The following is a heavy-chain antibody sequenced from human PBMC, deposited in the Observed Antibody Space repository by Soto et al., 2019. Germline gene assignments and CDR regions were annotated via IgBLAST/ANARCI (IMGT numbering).Heavy chain of an antibody. CDR2: IWYDGSKI. Sequence: QVQLVQSGGGVVQPGGSLRLSCAASGFTFSSYGMHWVRQAPGKGLEWVAVIWYDGSKIYYADSVEGRFTISRDNSKSTLYLQMNSLSAEDTVVYYCARPLEQHQLGFGMDVWGQGSPVTVSS. J-gene: IGHJ6*01. V-gene: IGHV3-33*01. D-gene: IGHD6-13*01. CDR3: ARPLEQHQLGFGMDV. CDR1: GFTFSSYG.